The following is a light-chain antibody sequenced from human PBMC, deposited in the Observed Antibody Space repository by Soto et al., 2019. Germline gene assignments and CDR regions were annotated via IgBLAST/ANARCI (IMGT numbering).Light chain of an antibody. CDR1: QSISNR. CDR3: QLLNDSPPIT. J-gene: IGKJ5*01. V-gene: IGKV1-5*01. CDR2: DAS. Sequence: EIQMTQTPSTLSASLGDRVTITCRASQSISNRLAWYQQKPGKAPKVVIYDASNLESGVPSRFSGSGSGTEIILTINSLQPDDFATYCCQLLNDSPPITFGQGTRLEIK.